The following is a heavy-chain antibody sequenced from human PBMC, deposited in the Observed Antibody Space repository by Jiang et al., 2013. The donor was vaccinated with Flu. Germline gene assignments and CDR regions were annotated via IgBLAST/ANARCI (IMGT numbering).Heavy chain of an antibody. J-gene: IGHJ2*01. CDR1: GYSFTSYW. D-gene: IGHD4-17*01. Sequence: RESLKISCKGSGYSFTSYWIGWVRQMPGKGLEWMGIIYPGDSDTRYSPSFQGQVTISADKSISTAYLQWSSLKASDTAMYYCARQTTVTNVDWYFDLWGRGTLVTVSS. CDR3: ARQTTVTNVDWYFDL. V-gene: IGHV5-51*01. CDR2: IYPGDSDT.